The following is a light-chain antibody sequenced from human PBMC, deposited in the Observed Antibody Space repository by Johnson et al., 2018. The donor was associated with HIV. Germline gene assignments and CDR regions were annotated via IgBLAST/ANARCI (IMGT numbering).Light chain of an antibody. J-gene: IGLJ1*01. V-gene: IGLV1-51*02. CDR1: SSNIGNNY. CDR3: LAWDTSLRAHYV. CDR2: EKN. Sequence: QSVLTQPPSVSAAPGQKVTISCSGSSSNIGNNYVSWYQQLPGTAPKLLIYEKNKRPSGIPDRFSASKSGTSATLGITGLQTGDEADYYCLAWDTSLRAHYVFGTGTKVTVL.